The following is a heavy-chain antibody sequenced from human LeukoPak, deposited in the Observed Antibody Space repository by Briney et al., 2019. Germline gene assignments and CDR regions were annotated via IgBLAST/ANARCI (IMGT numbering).Heavy chain of an antibody. J-gene: IGHJ4*02. V-gene: IGHV3-21*01. CDR2: ISSSSYI. CDR1: GSTFSSYS. D-gene: IGHD3-10*01. CDR3: ARGGGAFDY. Sequence: GGSLKLSCAASGSTFSSYSMNWVRQAPGKGLEWVSSISSSSYINYADSVKGRFIISRDNAKNSLNLQMNSLRAEDTAVYYCARGGGAFDYWGQGTLVTVSS.